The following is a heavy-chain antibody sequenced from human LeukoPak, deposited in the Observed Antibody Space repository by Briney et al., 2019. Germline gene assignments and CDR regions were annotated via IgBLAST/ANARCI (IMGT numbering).Heavy chain of an antibody. Sequence: GGSLRLSCVASGYTFSTFWVSWVRQAPGKGPEWVANINENGSGNFYVDSVKGRFTISRDSYKNSVYLQLSSLRAEDTAVYYCARVYYYDSSGYSYYYGMDVWGQGTTATVSS. D-gene: IGHD3-22*01. CDR2: INENGSGN. CDR3: ARVYYYDSSGYSYYYGMDV. V-gene: IGHV3-7*03. CDR1: GYTFSTFW. J-gene: IGHJ6*02.